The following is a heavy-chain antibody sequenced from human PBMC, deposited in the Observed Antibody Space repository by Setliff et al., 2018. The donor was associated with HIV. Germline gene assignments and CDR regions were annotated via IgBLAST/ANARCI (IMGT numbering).Heavy chain of an antibody. Sequence: SESLSLTCAVYGGSFRGYYWSWIRQPPVKGLEWIGEINHSGSTNYNPSLKSRVTITVDQSKNHYSLKLSSVAAADTAVYYCARDRYTWNYGKNYMDVWGKVTTVTVSS. CDR1: GGSFRGYY. J-gene: IGHJ6*03. V-gene: IGHV4-34*01. D-gene: IGHD1-7*01. CDR3: ARDRYTWNYGKNYMDV. CDR2: INHSGST.